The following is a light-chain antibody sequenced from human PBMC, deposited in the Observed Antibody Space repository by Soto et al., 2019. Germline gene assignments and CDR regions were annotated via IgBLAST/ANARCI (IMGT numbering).Light chain of an antibody. CDR3: QQYNNWPPYT. J-gene: IGKJ2*01. V-gene: IGKV3-15*01. Sequence: EIVMTQSPATLSVSPGERATLSCRASHSVSSNLAWYQQKPGQAPRLLIYGASTRATGIPARFSGSGSGTEFTLTISSLQSEDFALYYCQQYNNWPPYTFGQGTKLEIK. CDR2: GAS. CDR1: HSVSSN.